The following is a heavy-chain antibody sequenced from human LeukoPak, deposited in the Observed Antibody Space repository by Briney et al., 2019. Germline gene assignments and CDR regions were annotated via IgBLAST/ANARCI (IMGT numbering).Heavy chain of an antibody. Sequence: SESLSLTCTVSLGSPSSYYWSWIRQPAGKEGEWMGYIHYSGSTNYNPSLKSRVPISVGASKNQFSLKLSSVTAADTAVYYCARASRDGYSDGWVDYWGQGTLVTVSS. CDR2: IHYSGST. D-gene: IGHD5-18*01. J-gene: IGHJ4*02. V-gene: IGHV4-59*01. CDR1: LGSPSSYY. CDR3: ARASRDGYSDGWVDY.